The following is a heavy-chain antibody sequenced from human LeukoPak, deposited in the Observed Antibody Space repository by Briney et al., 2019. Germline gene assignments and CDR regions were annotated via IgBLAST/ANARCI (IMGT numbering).Heavy chain of an antibody. Sequence: GGSLRLSCAASGFTFSDYYMSWIRQAPGKGLEWVSYISSSGSTIYYADFVKGRFTISRDNAKNSLYLQMNSLRAEDTAVYYCARDQRWLQLFDYWGQGTLVTVSS. D-gene: IGHD5-24*01. J-gene: IGHJ4*02. CDR1: GFTFSDYY. V-gene: IGHV3-11*01. CDR3: ARDQRWLQLFDY. CDR2: ISSSGSTI.